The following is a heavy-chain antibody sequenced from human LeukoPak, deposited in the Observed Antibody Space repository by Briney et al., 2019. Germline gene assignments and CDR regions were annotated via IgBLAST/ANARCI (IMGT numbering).Heavy chain of an antibody. V-gene: IGHV4-39*07. CDR1: GGSISSSNYY. D-gene: IGHD6-19*01. J-gene: IGHJ6*03. CDR2: INHSGST. Sequence: SETLSLTCTVSGGSISSSNYYWSWIRQPPGKGLEWIGEINHSGSTNYNPSLKSRVTISLDTSKNQFSLNLSSVTAADTAVYYCARDDVAVTGTFYYYYYMDVWGKGTTVTVSS. CDR3: ARDDVAVTGTFYYYYYMDV.